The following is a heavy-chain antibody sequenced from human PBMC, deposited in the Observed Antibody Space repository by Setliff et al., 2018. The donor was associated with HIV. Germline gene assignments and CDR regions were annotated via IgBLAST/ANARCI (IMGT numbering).Heavy chain of an antibody. D-gene: IGHD1-26*01. CDR1: GGSISSYY. CDR3: ARDQLLVGTTTGYYYYGMDV. J-gene: IGHJ6*02. V-gene: IGHV4-4*07. CDR2: IYYSGST. Sequence: SETLSLTCTVSGGSISSYYWSWIRQPAGKGLEWIGHIYYSGSTNYNPSLKSRVTISTYTSKNQFSLKLSSVTAADTAVYYCARDQLLVGTTTGYYYYGMDVWGQGTTVTVSS.